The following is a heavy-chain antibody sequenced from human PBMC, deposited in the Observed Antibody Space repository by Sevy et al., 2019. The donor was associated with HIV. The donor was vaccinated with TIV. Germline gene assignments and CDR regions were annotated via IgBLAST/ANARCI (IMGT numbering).Heavy chain of an antibody. V-gene: IGHV5-51*01. Sequence: GESLKISCKGSGYSVTSYWIGWVRQMPGKGLEWMGMIYPGDSDTRYSPSFQGQVTISADKSISTAYLQWSSLKASDTAMYYSASTSSSWYGIFDYWGQGTLVTVSS. J-gene: IGHJ4*02. CDR2: IYPGDSDT. CDR3: ASTSSSWYGIFDY. CDR1: GYSVTSYW. D-gene: IGHD6-13*01.